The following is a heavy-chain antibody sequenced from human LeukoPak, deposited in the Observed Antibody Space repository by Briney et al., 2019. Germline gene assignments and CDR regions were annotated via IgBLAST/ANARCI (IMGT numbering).Heavy chain of an antibody. CDR3: ASGFDSRFFDK. Sequence: GGSLRLSCAASGFTFSSNWMSWVRQAPGKGLEWVANINQDGNEKYYVDSVKGRFTISRDNAKNSLYLQMNSLRAEDTAVYYCASGFDSRFFDKWGQGTLVTVSS. D-gene: IGHD3-22*01. J-gene: IGHJ4*02. CDR1: GFTFSSNW. CDR2: INQDGNEK. V-gene: IGHV3-7*01.